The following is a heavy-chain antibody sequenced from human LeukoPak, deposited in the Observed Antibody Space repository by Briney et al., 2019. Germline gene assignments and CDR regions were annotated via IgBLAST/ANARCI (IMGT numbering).Heavy chain of an antibody. D-gene: IGHD6-19*01. CDR3: ARSAVAGYYFDY. CDR1: GYTLTGYY. V-gene: IGHV1-2*02. J-gene: IGHJ4*02. Sequence: ASVNVSCKASGYTLTGYYMHWVRQAPGQGLEWMGWINPNSGGTNYAQKFHGRVTMTRDTSISTAYMELSRRRSDDTAVYYCARSAVAGYYFDYWGQGTLVTVSS. CDR2: INPNSGGT.